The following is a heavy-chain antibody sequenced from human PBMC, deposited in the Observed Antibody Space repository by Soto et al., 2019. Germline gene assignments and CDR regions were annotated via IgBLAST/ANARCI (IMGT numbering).Heavy chain of an antibody. V-gene: IGHV1-46*01. D-gene: IGHD6-13*01. CDR1: GYIFTNYY. Sequence: ASVQVSCKASGYIFTNYYIHWVRQAPGQGLEWMAIINPLPTSGSTNYAQKFQGRVTVTRDTSTSTVYLELSSLRSDDTAVYYCARDLAVAAYWGQGTLVTVSS. CDR3: ARDLAVAAY. CDR2: INPLPTSGST. J-gene: IGHJ4*02.